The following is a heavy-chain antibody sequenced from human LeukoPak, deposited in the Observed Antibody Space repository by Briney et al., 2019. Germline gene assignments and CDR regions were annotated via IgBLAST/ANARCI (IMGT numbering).Heavy chain of an antibody. D-gene: IGHD1-7*01. V-gene: IGHV3-49*04. CDR3: TSPSPRGYNWNSDVMDV. CDR2: IRSKAYGGTT. J-gene: IGHJ6*04. Sequence: GGSLRLSCTASGFTFGDYAMSWVRQAPGKGLEWVGFIRSKAYGGTTEYAASVKGRFTISRDDSKSIAYLQMNSLKTEDTAVYYCTSPSPRGYNWNSDVMDVWGKGTTVTVSS. CDR1: GFTFGDYA.